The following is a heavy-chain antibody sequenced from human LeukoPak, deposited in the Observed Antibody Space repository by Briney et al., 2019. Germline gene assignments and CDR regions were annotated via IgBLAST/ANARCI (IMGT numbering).Heavy chain of an antibody. CDR2: IYRDGSS. CDR1: RLSVSSSY. Sequence: GGSLRLSCVASRLSVSSSYMSWVRQAPGKGLEWVSVIYRDGSSYYAESVKGRFTISRDNSKNTLYIQMNSLRAEDTAVYYCAREDYWGQGTLVTVSS. J-gene: IGHJ4*02. CDR3: AREDY. V-gene: IGHV3-66*01.